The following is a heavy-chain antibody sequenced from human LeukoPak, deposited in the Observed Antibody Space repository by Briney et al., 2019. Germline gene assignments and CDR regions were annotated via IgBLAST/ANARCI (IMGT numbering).Heavy chain of an antibody. CDR2: INPNSGGT. J-gene: IGHJ6*02. CDR1: GYTFTGYY. Sequence: ASVKLSCKASGYTFTGYYMHWVRQAPGQGLEWMGWINPNSGGTNYAQKFQGRVTMTRDTSISTAYMELSRLRSDDTAVYYCARDLTMVRGVNYYYYYGMDVWGQGTTVTVSS. D-gene: IGHD3-10*01. V-gene: IGHV1-2*02. CDR3: ARDLTMVRGVNYYYYYGMDV.